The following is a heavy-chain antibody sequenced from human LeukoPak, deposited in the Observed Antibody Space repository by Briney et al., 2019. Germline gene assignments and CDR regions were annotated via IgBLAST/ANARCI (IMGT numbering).Heavy chain of an antibody. CDR2: IYTSGST. D-gene: IGHD4-11*01. Sequence: SETLSLTCTVSGGSISSGSYYWSWIRQPAGKGLEWIGRIYTSGSTNYNPSLKSRVTISVDTSKNQFSLKLSSMTAADTAVYYCAREDYSNYYYYYMDVWGKGTTVTVSS. CDR3: AREDYSNYYYYYMDV. V-gene: IGHV4-61*02. CDR1: GGSISSGSYY. J-gene: IGHJ6*03.